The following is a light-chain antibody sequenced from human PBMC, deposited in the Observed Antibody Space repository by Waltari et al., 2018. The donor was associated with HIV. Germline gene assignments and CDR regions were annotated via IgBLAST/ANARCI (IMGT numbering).Light chain of an antibody. CDR2: DAF. J-gene: IGKJ2*02. Sequence: ELVLTQSPATLSLSSGERATLSCRPSPSLSSNCLAWYQHRPGQAPRLLIYDAFNRATGIPARFSGSGSLTDFTLTISSLEPEDPALYYCQQRSSWPRGTVGQGTKREIK. CDR1: PSLSSN. CDR3: QQRSSWPRGT. V-gene: IGKV3-11*01.